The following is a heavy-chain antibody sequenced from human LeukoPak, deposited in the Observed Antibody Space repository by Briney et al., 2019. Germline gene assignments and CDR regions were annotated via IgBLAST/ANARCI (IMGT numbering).Heavy chain of an antibody. Sequence: VAAVTVSSKDSRYSFTTYDITSVRQAPGQGLEWRGWISAYNVNTNYAQKVQGRVTMTTDTSTSTAYMELGSLRSDDTAVYYCARVSCSITSCYLETWGEGTLVTVSS. D-gene: IGHD2-2*01. J-gene: IGHJ5*01. CDR2: ISAYNVNT. CDR3: ARVSCSITSCYLET. V-gene: IGHV1-18*01. CDR1: RYSFTTYD.